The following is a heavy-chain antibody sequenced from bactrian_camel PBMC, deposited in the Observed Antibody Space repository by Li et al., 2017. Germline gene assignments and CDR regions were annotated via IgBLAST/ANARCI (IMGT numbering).Heavy chain of an antibody. D-gene: IGHD4*01. Sequence: VQLVESGGRSVQVGGCLRLSCASSGYDARVASRCMGWFRQAPGREREVVAAVSYGGGTPNYVNSLKGRVTLSQDNADNTLYLQLNSVKPEDTAMYYCAADSVGPIPTENIEASDFTYWGQETQVTVS. CDR3: AADSVGPIPTENIEASDFTY. V-gene: IGHV3-3*01. J-gene: IGHJ6*01. CDR1: GYDARVASRC. CDR2: VSYGGGTP.